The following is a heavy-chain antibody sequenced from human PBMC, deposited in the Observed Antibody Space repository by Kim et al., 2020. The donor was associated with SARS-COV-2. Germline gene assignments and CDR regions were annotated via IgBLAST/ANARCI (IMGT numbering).Heavy chain of an antibody. Sequence: SETLSLTCTVSGGSISSSSYYWGWIRQPPGKGLEWIGSIYYSGSTYYNPSLKSRVTISVDTSKNQFSLKLSSVTAADTAVYYCARDDGKGSGSPSYYYYGMDVWGQGTTVTVSS. J-gene: IGHJ6*02. CDR1: GGSISSSSYY. V-gene: IGHV4-39*07. CDR2: IYYSGST. D-gene: IGHD3-10*01. CDR3: ARDDGKGSGSPSYYYYGMDV.